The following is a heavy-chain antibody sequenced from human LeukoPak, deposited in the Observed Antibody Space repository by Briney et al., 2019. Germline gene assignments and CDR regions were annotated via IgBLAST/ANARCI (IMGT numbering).Heavy chain of an antibody. J-gene: IGHJ4*02. CDR2: LYIGSST. V-gene: IGHV3-66*02. Sequence: GGSLRLSCAASGFTVRSTYMSWVRQAPGKGLEWVSFLYIGSSTSYAGCVKGRFTVSRDNSTNTMSIRMNSLRVEDTAVYYCARIQTGTFGVVIPNRPFDYWGQGTLVTVSS. D-gene: IGHD3-3*01. CDR3: ARIQTGTFGVVIPNRPFDY. CDR1: GFTVRSTY.